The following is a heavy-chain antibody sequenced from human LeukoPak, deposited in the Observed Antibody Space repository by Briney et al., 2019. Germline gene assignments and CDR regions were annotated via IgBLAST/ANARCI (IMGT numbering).Heavy chain of an antibody. Sequence: PGESLKIYCKGSGYSFTSYWIGWVRQMPATGLEWMGIIYPGDSDTRYSPSFQGQVTIPADKSLSTAYLQWSSLKASDTAMYYCARLVAVAGGIGYWGQGTLVTVSS. D-gene: IGHD6-19*01. CDR3: ARLVAVAGGIGY. CDR2: IYPGDSDT. V-gene: IGHV5-51*01. CDR1: GYSFTSYW. J-gene: IGHJ4*02.